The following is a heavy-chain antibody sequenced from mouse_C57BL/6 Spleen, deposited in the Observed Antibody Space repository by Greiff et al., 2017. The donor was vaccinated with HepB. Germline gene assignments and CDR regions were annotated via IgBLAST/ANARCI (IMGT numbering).Heavy chain of an antibody. CDR2: ISYDGSN. CDR3: ARDGYDDGVDY. Sequence: EVKLMESGPGLVKPSQSLSLTCSVTGYSITSGYYWNWIRQFPGNKLEWMGYISYDGSNNYNPSLKNRISITRDTSKNQFFLKLNSVTTEDTATYYCARDGYDDGVDYWGQGTTLTVSS. CDR1: GYSITSGYY. D-gene: IGHD2-2*01. V-gene: IGHV3-6*01. J-gene: IGHJ2*01.